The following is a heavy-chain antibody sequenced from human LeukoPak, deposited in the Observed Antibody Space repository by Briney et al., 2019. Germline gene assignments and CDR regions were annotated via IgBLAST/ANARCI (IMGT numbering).Heavy chain of an antibody. J-gene: IGHJ4*02. CDR3: AKVGEYYYDSSGYRDY. V-gene: IGHV3-53*01. Sequence: GGSLRLSCAASGFTVSSNYMSWVRQAPGKGLEWVSVIYSGGSTYYADSVKGRFTISRDNSKNTLYLQMNSLRAEDTAVYYCAKVGEYYYDSSGYRDYWGQGTLVTVSS. CDR1: GFTVSSNY. D-gene: IGHD3-22*01. CDR2: IYSGGST.